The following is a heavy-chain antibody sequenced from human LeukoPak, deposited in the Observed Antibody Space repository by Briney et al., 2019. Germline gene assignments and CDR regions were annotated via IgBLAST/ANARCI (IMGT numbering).Heavy chain of an antibody. CDR1: GFTFSNYG. V-gene: IGHV3-23*01. D-gene: IGHD3-22*01. J-gene: IGHJ4*02. CDR2: ISGSGRSA. CDR3: AKDGYDSSGYPYFDS. Sequence: GGYLRLSXAASGFTFSNYGMSWIRQPPGKGLEWVSAISGSGRSAYYADSVKGRFTISRDSSKNTLFLQMNTLRAEDTAVYYCAKDGYDSSGYPYFDSWGQGTLVTVSS.